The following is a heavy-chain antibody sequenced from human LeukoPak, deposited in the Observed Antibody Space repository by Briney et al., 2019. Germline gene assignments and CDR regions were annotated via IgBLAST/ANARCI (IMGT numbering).Heavy chain of an antibody. CDR1: GGSINSGKHY. J-gene: IGHJ4*02. CDR3: ARGVDYFGV. V-gene: IGHV4-4*07. CDR2: VYSSGST. Sequence: SETLSLTCTVSGGSINSGKHYWTWIRQPAGKGLEYIGRVYSSGSTYSNPSLRSRLTMSVDTSKNQFSLKLSSVTAADTAVYYCARGVDYFGVWGQGTLVTVSS. D-gene: IGHD3-10*01.